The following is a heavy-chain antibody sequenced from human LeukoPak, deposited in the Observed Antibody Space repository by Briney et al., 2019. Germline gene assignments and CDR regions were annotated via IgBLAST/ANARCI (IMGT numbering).Heavy chain of an antibody. CDR1: GGSFSGYY. CDR3: ARGGELIAARPYYYYYMDV. V-gene: IGHV4-34*01. Sequence: PSETLSLTCADYGGSFSGYYWSWIRQPPGKGLEWIGEINHSGSTNYNPSLKSRVTISVDTSKNQFSLKLSSVTAADTAVYYCARGGELIAARPYYYYYMDVWGKGTTVTVSS. J-gene: IGHJ6*03. D-gene: IGHD6-6*01. CDR2: INHSGST.